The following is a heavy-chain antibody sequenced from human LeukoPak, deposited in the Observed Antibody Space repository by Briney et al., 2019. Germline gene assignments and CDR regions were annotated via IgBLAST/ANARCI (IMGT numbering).Heavy chain of an antibody. J-gene: IGHJ4*02. CDR2: ITSSGTGT. CDR1: GFTFNIYA. V-gene: IGHV3-23*01. CDR3: AKDRPNYYDSSGHYYRRNGDY. D-gene: IGHD3-22*01. Sequence: GGSLRLSCAASGFTFNIYAMSWVRQAPGKGLEWVSSITSSGTGTFYADSVKGRFTISRDNSDSTLYLQVNSLRAEDTAVYYCAKDRPNYYDSSGHYYRRNGDYWGQGTLVTVSS.